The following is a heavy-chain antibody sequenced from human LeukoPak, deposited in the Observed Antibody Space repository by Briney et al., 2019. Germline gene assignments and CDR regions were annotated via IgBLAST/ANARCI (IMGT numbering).Heavy chain of an antibody. CDR2: IFSSGST. D-gene: IGHD1-26*01. CDR3: ASDRPHSGSYYHY. J-gene: IGHJ4*02. Sequence: PSETLSLTCTVSGGSISSYYWGWIRQSAGKGLEWIGRIFSSGSTNYNPSLKSRVTMSVDTSKNQISLKVSSVTAADTAVYYCASDRPHSGSYYHYWGQGTLVTVSS. V-gene: IGHV4-4*07. CDR1: GGSISSYY.